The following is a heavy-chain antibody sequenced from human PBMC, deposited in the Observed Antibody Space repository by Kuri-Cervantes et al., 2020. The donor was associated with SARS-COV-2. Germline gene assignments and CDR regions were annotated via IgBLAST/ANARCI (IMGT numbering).Heavy chain of an antibody. Sequence: GGSLRLSCAASGFSFSSYAMSWVRQAPGKGLEWVSVISGSGTGAYYADSVEGRFTISRDNSENTLYLQMNSLRAEDTAMYYCAAERYEWLAYAYYFDLWGQGTLVTVSS. CDR3: AAERYEWLAYAYYFDL. J-gene: IGHJ4*02. D-gene: IGHD6-19*01. V-gene: IGHV3-23*01. CDR2: ISGSGTGA. CDR1: GFSFSSYA.